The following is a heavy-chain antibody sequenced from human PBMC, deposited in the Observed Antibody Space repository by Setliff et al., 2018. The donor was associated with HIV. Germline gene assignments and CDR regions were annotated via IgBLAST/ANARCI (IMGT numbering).Heavy chain of an antibody. CDR3: ARDPAFGAFDI. D-gene: IGHD3-10*01. Sequence: GGSLRLSCAASGFTFSSSWMTWVRQAPGRGLKYVAGMNRDGSEKGYADSVKGRFSISRDNAKNSLYLQMSSLRTEDTAVYFCARDPAFGAFDIWGQGTMVTVSS. CDR1: GFTFSSSW. V-gene: IGHV3-7*04. J-gene: IGHJ3*02. CDR2: MNRDGSEK.